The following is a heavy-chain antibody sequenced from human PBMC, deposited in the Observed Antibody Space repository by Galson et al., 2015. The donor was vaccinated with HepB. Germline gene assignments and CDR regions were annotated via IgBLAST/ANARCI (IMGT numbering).Heavy chain of an antibody. D-gene: IGHD4-17*01. J-gene: IGHJ6*02. Sequence: SCAASGFTFSYYTINWVRQAPGKGLEWVSSISGSSTYIYYTDSVWGRFTVSRDNSNDSLYLQMNSLRVEDTAVYYCARDRGRSDYGYYYGMDAWGQGTTVTVSS. CDR1: GFTFSYYT. CDR2: ISGSSTYI. CDR3: ARDRGRSDYGYYYGMDA. V-gene: IGHV3-21*01.